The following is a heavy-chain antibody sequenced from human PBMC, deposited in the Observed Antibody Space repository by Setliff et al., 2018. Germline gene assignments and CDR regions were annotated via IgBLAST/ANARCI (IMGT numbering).Heavy chain of an antibody. D-gene: IGHD3-10*01. J-gene: IGHJ6*02. CDR3: ARDGVFYAMDF. CDR1: GFTFSNYW. Sequence: GGSLRLSCAVSGFTFSNYWMSWVRQVPGKGLELLSKISGDGNTVYYADSVRGRFTIARDNAKNSLYLQMNSLRAEDSAVYYCARDGVFYAMDFWGQGTTVTVSS. V-gene: IGHV3-48*03. CDR2: ISGDGNTV.